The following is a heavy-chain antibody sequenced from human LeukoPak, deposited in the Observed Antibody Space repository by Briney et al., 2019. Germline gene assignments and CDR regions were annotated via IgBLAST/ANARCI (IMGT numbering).Heavy chain of an antibody. D-gene: IGHD4-17*01. V-gene: IGHV4-59*01. CDR3: ARGPPGDYGAFDI. J-gene: IGHJ3*02. CDR2: IYYSGST. CDR1: GGSISSYY. Sequence: PSETLSLTCTVSGGSISSYYWSWIRQPPGKGLEWIGYIYYSGSTNYNPSLKSRVTISVDTSKNQFSLKLSSVTAADTAVYYCARGPPGDYGAFDIWGQGTMVTVSS.